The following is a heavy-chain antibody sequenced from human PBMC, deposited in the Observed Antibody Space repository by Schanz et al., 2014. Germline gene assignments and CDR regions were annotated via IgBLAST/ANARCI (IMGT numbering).Heavy chain of an antibody. CDR1: GYTFNNHG. CDR3: VRDAGWAFGDYPGMDV. CDR2: ISVYHGHT. D-gene: IGHD3-10*01. J-gene: IGHJ6*02. V-gene: IGHV1-18*01. Sequence: QVQLVQSGSEVKKPGASATVSCKASGYTFNNHGISWVRQAPGQGLEWMGWISVYHGHTNYAEKVHGRVTMTTDTSTSTAYMELRSLISDDTAVYYCVRDAGWAFGDYPGMDVWGQGTSVTVSS.